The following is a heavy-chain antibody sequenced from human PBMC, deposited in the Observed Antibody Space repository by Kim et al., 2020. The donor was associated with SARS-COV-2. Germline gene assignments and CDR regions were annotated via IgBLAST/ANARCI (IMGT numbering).Heavy chain of an antibody. D-gene: IGHD2-8*01. J-gene: IGHJ4*02. Sequence: LKSRVTISVDKSKNQFSLKLSSVTAADTAVYYCARVRGYCTNGVCYQFDYWGQGTLVTVSS. CDR3: ARVRGYCTNGVCYQFDY. V-gene: IGHV4-4*02.